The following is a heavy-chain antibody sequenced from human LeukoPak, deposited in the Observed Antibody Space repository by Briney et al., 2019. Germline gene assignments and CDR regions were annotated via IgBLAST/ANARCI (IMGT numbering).Heavy chain of an antibody. CDR1: GGSFSGYY. CDR3: ARYYCSGGSCQMYNWFDP. CDR2: INHSGST. Sequence: PSETLSLTCAVYGGSFSGYYWSWIRQPPGKGLEWIGEINHSGSTNYNPSLKSRVTISVDTSKNQFSLKLSSVTAADTAVYYCARYYCSGGSCQMYNWFDPWGQGTLVTVSS. D-gene: IGHD2-15*01. V-gene: IGHV4-34*01. J-gene: IGHJ5*02.